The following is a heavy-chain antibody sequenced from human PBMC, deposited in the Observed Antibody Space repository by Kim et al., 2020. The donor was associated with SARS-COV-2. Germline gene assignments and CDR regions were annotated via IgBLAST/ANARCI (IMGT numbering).Heavy chain of an antibody. V-gene: IGHV5-10-1*01. CDR2: IDPSDSYT. CDR1: GYSFTSYW. J-gene: IGHJ5*02. Sequence: GESLKISCKGSGYSFTSYWISWVRQMPGKGLEWMGRIDPSDSYTNYSPSFQGHVTISADKSISTAYLQWSSLKASDTAMYYCARRADDIVVVPAAPGSDWFDPWGQGTLVTVSS. D-gene: IGHD2-2*01. CDR3: ARRADDIVVVPAAPGSDWFDP.